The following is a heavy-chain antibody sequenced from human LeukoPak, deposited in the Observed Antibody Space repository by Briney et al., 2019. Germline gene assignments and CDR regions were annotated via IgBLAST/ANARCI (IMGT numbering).Heavy chain of an antibody. CDR2: FSGGGGAT. V-gene: IGHV3-23*01. Sequence: PRGSLRLSCAASGFTFSSYAMSWVRQAPGRGLEWVSTFSGGGGATYNADSVKGRFTISRDNAKNTLYLQMNSLRAEDSAVYYCAKNLGGRAAFDYWGQGTLVTVSS. CDR3: AKNLGGRAAFDY. CDR1: GFTFSSYA. J-gene: IGHJ4*02. D-gene: IGHD3-16*01.